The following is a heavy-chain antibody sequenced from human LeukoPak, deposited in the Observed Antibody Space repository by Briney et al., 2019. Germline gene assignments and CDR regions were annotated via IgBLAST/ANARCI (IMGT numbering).Heavy chain of an antibody. CDR2: IIPIFGTA. V-gene: IGHV1-69*13. CDR1: GGTFSSYA. Sequence: SVTVSCTASGGTFSSYAISWVRQAPGQGLEWMGGIIPIFGTANYAQKFQGRVTITADESTSTAYMELSSLRSEGTAVYYCARAWGVRGSRYYYYGMDVWGQGTTVTVSS. CDR3: ARAWGVRGSRYYYYGMDV. D-gene: IGHD3-10*01. J-gene: IGHJ6*02.